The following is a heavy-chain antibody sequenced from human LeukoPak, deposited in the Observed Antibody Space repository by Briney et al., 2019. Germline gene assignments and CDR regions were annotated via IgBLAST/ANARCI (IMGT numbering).Heavy chain of an antibody. V-gene: IGHV3-23*01. J-gene: IGHJ4*02. CDR2: ISGSGGST. CDR3: ARAGFKAAAGTDY. Sequence: PGGSLRLSCAASGFTFSSYAMSWVRQAPGKGLEWVSAISGSGGSTYYADSVKGRFTISRDNSKNTLYLQMNSLRSDDTAVYYCARAGFKAAAGTDYWGQGTLVTVSS. D-gene: IGHD6-13*01. CDR1: GFTFSSYA.